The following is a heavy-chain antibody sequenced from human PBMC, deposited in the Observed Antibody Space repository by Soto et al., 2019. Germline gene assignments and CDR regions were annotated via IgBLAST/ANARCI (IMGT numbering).Heavy chain of an antibody. CDR1: GFTFSSYS. Sequence: GGPLRLSCAASGFTFSSYSMNWVRQAPGKGLEWVSSISSSSSYIYYADSVKGRFTISRDNAKNSLYLQMNSLRAEDTAVYYCASGPLGYYYYGMDVWGQGTTVTVSS. J-gene: IGHJ6*02. CDR2: ISSSSSYI. D-gene: IGHD7-27*01. V-gene: IGHV3-21*01. CDR3: ASGPLGYYYYGMDV.